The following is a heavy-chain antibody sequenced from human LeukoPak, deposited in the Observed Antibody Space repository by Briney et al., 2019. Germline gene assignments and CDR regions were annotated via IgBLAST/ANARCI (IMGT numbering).Heavy chain of an antibody. CDR3: ARVAPTLRFLESYAFDI. J-gene: IGHJ3*02. CDR1: GGSFSGYY. V-gene: IGHV4-34*01. Sequence: SETLSLTCAVYGGSFSGYYWSWIRQPPGKGLEWIGEINHSGSTNYNPSLKSRVTISVGTSKNQFSLKLSSVTAADTAVYYCARVAPTLRFLESYAFDIWGQGTMVTVSS. D-gene: IGHD3-3*01. CDR2: INHSGST.